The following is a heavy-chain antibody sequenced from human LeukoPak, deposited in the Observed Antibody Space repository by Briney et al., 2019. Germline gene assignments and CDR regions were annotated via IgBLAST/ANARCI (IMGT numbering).Heavy chain of an antibody. CDR1: GFTFDDYA. V-gene: IGHV3-9*01. J-gene: IGHJ4*02. CDR3: AKDMTDSGSLFAQFYY. D-gene: IGHD1-26*01. Sequence: GGSLRLSCAASGFTFDDYAMHWVRQAPGKGLVWVSGISWNSGSIDYADSVKGRFTISRDNAKNSLYLQMNSLRAEDRALYYCAKDMTDSGSLFAQFYYWGQGTLVTVSS. CDR2: ISWNSGSI.